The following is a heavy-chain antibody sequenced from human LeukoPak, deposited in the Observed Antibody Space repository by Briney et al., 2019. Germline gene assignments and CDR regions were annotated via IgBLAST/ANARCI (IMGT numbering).Heavy chain of an antibody. V-gene: IGHV3-30*18. CDR3: ANFYYYYYYMDV. Sequence: PGGSLRLSCAASGFTFSSYGMHWVRQAPGKGLEWVAVISYDGSNKYYADSVKGRFTISRDNSKNTLYLQMNSLRAEDTAVYYCANFYYYYYYMDVWGKGTTVTVSS. J-gene: IGHJ6*03. CDR1: GFTFSSYG. CDR2: ISYDGSNK.